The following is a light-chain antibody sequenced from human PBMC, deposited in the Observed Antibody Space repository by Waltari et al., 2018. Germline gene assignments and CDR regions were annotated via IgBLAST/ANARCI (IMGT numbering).Light chain of an antibody. CDR3: SSYTSSSTLL. CDR2: EVT. Sequence: QSALTQPASVSGSPGQSITSPCTGTINDVGGYHHASWYQPPPGKAPKLIIYEVTNRPSGVSTRFSGSKSDDTASLTISGLQAEDEADYYCSSYTSSSTLLFGGGTKLTVL. J-gene: IGLJ2*01. V-gene: IGLV2-14*01. CDR1: INDVGGYHH.